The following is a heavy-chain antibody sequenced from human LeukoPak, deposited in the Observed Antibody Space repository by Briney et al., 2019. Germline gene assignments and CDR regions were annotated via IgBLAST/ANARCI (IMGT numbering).Heavy chain of an antibody. CDR1: GFTFSNYA. V-gene: IGHV3-64*02. CDR3: ARFQSSERYFDY. Sequence: GGSLRLSCAASGFTFSNYAMHWVRQAPGKGLEYVSAIYNTGDSTYYADSVKGRFIISRDNSKNTLYLQMGSLRAEDMAVYYCARFQSSERYFDYWGQGTLVTVSS. D-gene: IGHD1-1*01. CDR2: IYNTGDST. J-gene: IGHJ4*02.